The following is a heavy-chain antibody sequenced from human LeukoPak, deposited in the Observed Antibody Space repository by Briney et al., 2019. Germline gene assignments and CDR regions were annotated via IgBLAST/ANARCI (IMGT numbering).Heavy chain of an antibody. V-gene: IGHV4-38-2*01. CDR2: IYRSGSA. CDR1: GYSISSGYY. Sequence: PSETLSLTCAVSGYSISSGYYWIWIRQPPGKGLEWIGSIYRSGSAYYNPSLKSRVTISVDTSKNQFSLRVTSVTAADTAVYYCARVDYILDYWGQGTLVTVSS. D-gene: IGHD4-11*01. J-gene: IGHJ4*02. CDR3: ARVDYILDY.